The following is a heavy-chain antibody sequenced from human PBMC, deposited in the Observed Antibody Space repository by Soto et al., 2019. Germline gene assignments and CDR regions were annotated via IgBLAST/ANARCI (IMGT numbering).Heavy chain of an antibody. CDR3: AKDIRYSSSWYDDYFDY. CDR2: ISGSGGST. J-gene: IGHJ4*02. CDR1: GFTFSSYA. D-gene: IGHD6-13*01. V-gene: IGHV3-23*01. Sequence: PGGSLRLSCAASGFTFSSYAMSWVRQAPGKGLEWVSAISGSGGSTYYADSVKGRFTISRDNSKNTLYLQMNSLRAEDTAVYYCAKDIRYSSSWYDDYFDYWGQGTLVTVSS.